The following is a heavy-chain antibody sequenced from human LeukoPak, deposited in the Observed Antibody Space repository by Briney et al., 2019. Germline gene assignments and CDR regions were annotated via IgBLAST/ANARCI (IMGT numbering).Heavy chain of an antibody. CDR3: ARVFKGKYCSSTSCSPSWFDP. V-gene: IGHV3-7*04. J-gene: IGHJ5*02. CDR1: GFTFSSYW. CDR2: IKQDGSEE. Sequence: GGSLRLSCAASGFTFSSYWMSWVRQAPGKGLEWVANIKQDGSEEYYVDSVKGRFTISRDNAENSLYLQMNSLRAEDTAVYYCARVFKGKYCSSTSCSPSWFDPWGQGTLVTVSS. D-gene: IGHD2-2*01.